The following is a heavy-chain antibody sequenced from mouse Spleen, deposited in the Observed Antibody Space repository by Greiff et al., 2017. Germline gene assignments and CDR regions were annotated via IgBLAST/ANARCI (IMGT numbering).Heavy chain of an antibody. CDR2: IFPGSGST. J-gene: IGHJ1*01. CDR3: ARPNNWDSWYFDV. CDR1: GYTFTDYY. D-gene: IGHD4-1*01. V-gene: IGHV1-75*01. Sequence: VQLQQSGPELVKPGASVKISCKASGYTFTDYYINWVKQRPGQGLEWIGWIFPGSGSTYYNEKFKGKATLTVDKSSSTAYMLLSSLTSEDSAVYFCARPNNWDSWYFDVWGAGTTVTVSS.